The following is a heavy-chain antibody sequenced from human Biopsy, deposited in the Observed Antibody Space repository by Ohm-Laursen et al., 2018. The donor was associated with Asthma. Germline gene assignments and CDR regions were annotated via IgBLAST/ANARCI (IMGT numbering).Heavy chain of an antibody. V-gene: IGHV1-3*01. J-gene: IGHJ4*02. CDR2: INAGNGNT. CDR1: GYTFTSYA. CDR3: ARPYYDSSGYYYENLSFDY. Sequence: ASVKVSCNASGYTFTSYAMHWVRQAPGQRLEWMGWINAGNGNTKYPQKFQGRVTITRDTSASTAYMELSSLRSEDTAVYYCARPYYDSSGYYYENLSFDYWGQGTLVTVSS. D-gene: IGHD3-22*01.